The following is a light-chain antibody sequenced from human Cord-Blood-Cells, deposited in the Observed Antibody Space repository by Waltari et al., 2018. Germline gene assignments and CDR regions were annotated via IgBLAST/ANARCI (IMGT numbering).Light chain of an antibody. CDR2: DAS. J-gene: IGKJ3*01. Sequence: DIQTTPSPFPPYASVGDRLTTTCRASQSISSWLAWYQQKPGKAPKLLIYDASSLESGVPSRFSGSGSGTEFTLTISSLQPDDFATYYCQQYNSYSFTFGPGTKVDIK. CDR1: QSISSW. V-gene: IGKV1-5*01. CDR3: QQYNSYSFT.